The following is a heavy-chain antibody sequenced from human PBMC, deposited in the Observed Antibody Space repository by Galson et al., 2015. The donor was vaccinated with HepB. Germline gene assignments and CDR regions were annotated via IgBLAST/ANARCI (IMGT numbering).Heavy chain of an antibody. CDR1: GDSVSSNRAA. D-gene: IGHD3-22*01. J-gene: IGHJ4*02. Sequence: CAISGDSVSSNRAAWNWIRQSPSRGLEWLGRTYYRSKWSSDYAASVKSRITINADTSKNQFSLQLNSVTPEDTAVYYCARGHYYDRTGAYYFDYWGQGTLVTVSS. V-gene: IGHV6-1*01. CDR3: ARGHYYDRTGAYYFDY. CDR2: TYYRSKWSS.